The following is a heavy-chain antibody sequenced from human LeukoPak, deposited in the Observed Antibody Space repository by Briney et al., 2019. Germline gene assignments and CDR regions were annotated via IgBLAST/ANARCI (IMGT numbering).Heavy chain of an antibody. V-gene: IGHV3-30*02. CDR3: AKENPYYYDSSEDQGY. Sequence: GGSLRLSCAASEFTVSVNYMSWVRQAPGKGLEWVAFIRYDGSNKYYADSVKGRFTISRDNSKNTLYLQMNSLRAEDTAVYYCAKENPYYYDSSEDQGYWGQGTLVTVSS. D-gene: IGHD3-22*01. CDR1: EFTVSVNY. CDR2: IRYDGSNK. J-gene: IGHJ4*02.